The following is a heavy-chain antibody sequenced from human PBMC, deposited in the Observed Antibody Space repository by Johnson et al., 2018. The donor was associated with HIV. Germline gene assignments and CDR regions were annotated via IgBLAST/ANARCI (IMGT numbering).Heavy chain of an antibody. CDR1: GFTFSSYA. D-gene: IGHD5-24*01. J-gene: IGHJ3*02. V-gene: IGHV3-30-3*01. CDR3: ARDQVVEMATIIGDDAFDI. CDR2: ISYDGSNK. Sequence: QVLLVESGGGVVQPGRSLRLSCAASGFTFSSYAMHWVRQAPVTGLEWVAVISYDGSNKYYADSVKGRFTISRDNSKNTLYLQMNSLRAEDTAVYYCARDQVVEMATIIGDDAFDIWGQGTMVTVSS.